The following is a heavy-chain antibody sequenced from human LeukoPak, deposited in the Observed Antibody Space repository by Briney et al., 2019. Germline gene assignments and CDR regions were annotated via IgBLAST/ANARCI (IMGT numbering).Heavy chain of an antibody. CDR1: GFTVSSNY. Sequence: GGSLRLSCAASGFTVSSNYMSWVRQAPGKGLEWVSVIYGGGSTYYADSVKGRFTISRDNSKNTLYLQMNSLRAEDTAVYYCARQGGIQPNWFDPWGQGTLVTVSS. D-gene: IGHD3-16*01. V-gene: IGHV3-66*04. CDR3: ARQGGIQPNWFDP. CDR2: IYGGGST. J-gene: IGHJ5*02.